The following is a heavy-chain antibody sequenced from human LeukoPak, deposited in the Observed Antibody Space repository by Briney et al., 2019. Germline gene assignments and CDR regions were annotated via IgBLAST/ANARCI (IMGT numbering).Heavy chain of an antibody. CDR3: AKAANEWELLAGYFDY. Sequence: GGSLRLSCSASGFTFSSYSMNSVRQAPGKGLEWVSAVSGTGSYISYADSMKGRFTISRDNSKNTMYLQMNSLRAEDTAVYYCAKAANEWELLAGYFDYWGQGTLVTVSS. J-gene: IGHJ4*02. CDR2: VSGTGSYI. CDR1: GFTFSSYS. D-gene: IGHD1-26*01. V-gene: IGHV3-21*04.